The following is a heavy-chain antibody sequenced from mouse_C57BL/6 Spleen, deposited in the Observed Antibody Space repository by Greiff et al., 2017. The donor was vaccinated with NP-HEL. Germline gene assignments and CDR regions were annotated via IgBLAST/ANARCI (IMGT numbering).Heavy chain of an antibody. J-gene: IGHJ2*01. D-gene: IGHD2-5*01. CDR2: ISGGGGNT. CDR3: ARTLPAYYSNYYFDY. V-gene: IGHV5-9*01. CDR1: GFTFSSYT. Sequence: EVKVEESGGGLVKPGGSLKLSCAASGFTFSSYTMSWVRQTPEKRLEWVATISGGGGNTYYPDSVKGRFTISRDNAKNTLYLQMSSLRSEDTALYYCARTLPAYYSNYYFDYWGQGTTLTVSS.